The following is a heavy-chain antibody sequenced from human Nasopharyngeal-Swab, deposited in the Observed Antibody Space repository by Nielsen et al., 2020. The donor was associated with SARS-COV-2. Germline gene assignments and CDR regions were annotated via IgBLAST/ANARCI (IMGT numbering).Heavy chain of an antibody. D-gene: IGHD2-15*01. CDR1: GFTFSSYA. J-gene: IGHJ4*02. Sequence: GESLKISCAASGFTFSSYAMSWVRQAPGKGLEWVSAISGSGGSTYYADSVKGRFTISRDNSKNTLYLQMNSLRAEDTAVYYCAKKDIVVMVAATVFDYWGQGTLVTVSS. CDR2: ISGSGGST. V-gene: IGHV3-23*01. CDR3: AKKDIVVMVAATVFDY.